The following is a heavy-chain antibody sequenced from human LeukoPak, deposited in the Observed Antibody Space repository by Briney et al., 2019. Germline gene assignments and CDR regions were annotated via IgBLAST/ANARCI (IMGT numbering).Heavy chain of an antibody. Sequence: GGSLRLSCAASGFTFSSYCMDWVRQTPGKGLEWVSCISSSSSHIFYADSVKGRFTISRDNAKNSLYLQMNSLRAEDTAVYYCAKDFRNYGFFDSWGQGTLVTVS. J-gene: IGHJ4*02. CDR3: AKDFRNYGFFDS. D-gene: IGHD4-17*01. CDR2: ISSSSSHI. V-gene: IGHV3-21*01. CDR1: GFTFSSYC.